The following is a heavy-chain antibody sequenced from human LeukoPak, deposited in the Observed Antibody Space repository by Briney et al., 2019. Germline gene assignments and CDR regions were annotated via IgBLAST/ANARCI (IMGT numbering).Heavy chain of an antibody. CDR1: GFTFSSYW. V-gene: IGHV3-7*01. CDR2: IKQDGSEK. CDR3: ARVWVRIAAARTLDY. J-gene: IGHJ4*02. Sequence: GGSLRLSCAASGFTFSSYWMSWLRQAPGKGLEWVANIKQDGSEKYYVNSVKGRFTISRDNAKNSLYLQMNSLRAEDTAVYYCARVWVRIAAARTLDYWGQGTLVTVPS. D-gene: IGHD6-13*01.